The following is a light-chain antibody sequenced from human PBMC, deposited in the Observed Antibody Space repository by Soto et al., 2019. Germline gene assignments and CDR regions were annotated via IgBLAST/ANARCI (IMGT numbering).Light chain of an antibody. J-gene: IGKJ1*01. CDR1: QGISNY. Sequence: DIQMTQSPSSLSASVGDRVTITCRASQGISNYLAWYQQKPGKVPKLLIYAASTLQSGVPSPFSGSGSGTDFPPTISSLQPEDVATYYCQKYNSALWTFGQGTKVEIK. V-gene: IGKV1-27*01. CDR2: AAS. CDR3: QKYNSALWT.